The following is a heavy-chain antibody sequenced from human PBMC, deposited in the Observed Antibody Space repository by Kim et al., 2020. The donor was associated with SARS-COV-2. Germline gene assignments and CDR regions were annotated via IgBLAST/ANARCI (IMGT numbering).Heavy chain of an antibody. V-gene: IGHV4-61*02. D-gene: IGHD3-10*01. Sequence: SETLSLTCTVSGGSISSGSYYWSWIRQPAGKGLEWIGRIYTSGSTNYNPSLKSRVTISVDTSKNQFSLKLSSVTAADTAVYYCARVPVSDGSGSYWNYYYGMDVWGQGTTVTVSS. J-gene: IGHJ6*02. CDR1: GGSISSGSYY. CDR3: ARVPVSDGSGSYWNYYYGMDV. CDR2: IYTSGST.